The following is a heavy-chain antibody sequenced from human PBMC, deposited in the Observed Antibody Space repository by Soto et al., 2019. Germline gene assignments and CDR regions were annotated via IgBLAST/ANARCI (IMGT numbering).Heavy chain of an antibody. CDR3: ATSFITTIGTTA. Sequence: EVQLVESGGGLVQPGGSLRLSCAASEFTFTNYGINWVRQAPGKGLEWVSHITGSRSTIYYAESVKGRFSISRDNAKNSLYLLMSSLRGEDTAVYYCATSFITTIGTTAWGQGTLVTVSS. D-gene: IGHD1-1*01. J-gene: IGHJ4*02. CDR2: ITGSRSTI. V-gene: IGHV3-48*01. CDR1: EFTFTNYG.